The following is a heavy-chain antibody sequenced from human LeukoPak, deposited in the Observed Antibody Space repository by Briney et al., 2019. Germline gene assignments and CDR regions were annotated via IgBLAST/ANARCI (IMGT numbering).Heavy chain of an antibody. D-gene: IGHD6-19*01. CDR2: VFYSGST. Sequence: SETLSLTCSVSGDSISSNEWWSWVRQPPGKGLEWIGEVFYSGSTNFNPSLKSRVTISIDKSKNQFSLEVTSVTAADTAIYYCARDLAVAGTNYFDFWGQGVLVTVSS. CDR3: ARDLAVAGTNYFDF. CDR1: GDSISSNEW. V-gene: IGHV4-4*02. J-gene: IGHJ4*02.